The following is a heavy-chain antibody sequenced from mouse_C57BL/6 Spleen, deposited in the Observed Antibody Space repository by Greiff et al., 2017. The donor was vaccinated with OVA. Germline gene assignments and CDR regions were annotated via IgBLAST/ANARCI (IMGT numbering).Heavy chain of an antibody. V-gene: IGHV5-4*01. CDR1: GFTFSSYA. CDR3: ARELTGTFFDY. D-gene: IGHD4-1*01. J-gene: IGHJ2*01. Sequence: DVMLVESGGGLVKPGGSLKLSCAASGFTFSSYAMSWVRQTPEKRLEWVATISDGGSYTYYPDNVKGRFTISRDNAKNNLYLQMSHLKSEDTAMYYCARELTGTFFDYWGQGTTLTVSS. CDR2: ISDGGSYT.